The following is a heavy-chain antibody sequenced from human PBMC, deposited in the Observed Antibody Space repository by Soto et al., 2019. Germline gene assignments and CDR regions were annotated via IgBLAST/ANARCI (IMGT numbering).Heavy chain of an antibody. V-gene: IGHV4-31*03. CDR3: ARDGSNYYYMDV. CDR1: GGSISSGGYY. J-gene: IGHJ6*03. CDR2: IYYSGST. Sequence: PSETLSLTCTVSGGSISSGGYYWSWIRQHPGKGLEWIGYIYYSGSTYYNPSLKSRVTISVDTSKNRFSLKLSSVTAADTAVYYCARDGSNYYYMDVWGKGTTVTVSS.